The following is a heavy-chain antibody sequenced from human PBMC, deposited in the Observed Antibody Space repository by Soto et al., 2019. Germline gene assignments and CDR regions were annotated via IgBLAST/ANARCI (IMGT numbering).Heavy chain of an antibody. D-gene: IGHD6-6*01. CDR1: GFTFSSYG. CDR2: IWYDGSNK. V-gene: IGHV3-33*01. Sequence: QVQLVESGGGVVQPGRSLRLSCAASGFTFSSYGMHWVRQAPGKGLEWVAVIWYDGSNKCYADSVKGRFTISRDNSKNTLYLQMNSLRAEDTAVYYCARDNRVYSSSSGTGGMDVWGQGTTVTVSS. CDR3: ARDNRVYSSSSGTGGMDV. J-gene: IGHJ6*02.